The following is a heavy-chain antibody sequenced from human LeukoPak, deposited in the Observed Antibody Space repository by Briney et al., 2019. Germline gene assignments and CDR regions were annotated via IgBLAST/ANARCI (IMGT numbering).Heavy chain of an antibody. CDR1: GFTFSSYA. CDR2: ISGSGGST. Sequence: GGSLRLSCAVSGFTFSSYAMSWVRQAPGKGLEWVSAISGSGGSTYYADSVKGRFTISRDNSKNTLYLQMNSLRAEDTAVYYCAKDRPSGSYYGSFDYWGQGTLVTVSS. J-gene: IGHJ4*02. CDR3: AKDRPSGSYYGSFDY. D-gene: IGHD1-26*01. V-gene: IGHV3-23*01.